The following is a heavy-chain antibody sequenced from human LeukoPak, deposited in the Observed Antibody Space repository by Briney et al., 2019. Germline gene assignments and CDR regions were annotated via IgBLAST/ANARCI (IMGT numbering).Heavy chain of an antibody. Sequence: GGSLRLSCAASGFTFSSYAMSWVRQAPGKGLEWVSAISGSGGSTYYADSVKGRFTISRDNSKNTLYLQMNSLRAEDTAVYYCARDTDASVVRGVVDYWGQGTLVTVSS. CDR3: ARDTDASVVRGVVDY. D-gene: IGHD3-10*01. CDR2: ISGSGGST. J-gene: IGHJ4*02. V-gene: IGHV3-23*01. CDR1: GFTFSSYA.